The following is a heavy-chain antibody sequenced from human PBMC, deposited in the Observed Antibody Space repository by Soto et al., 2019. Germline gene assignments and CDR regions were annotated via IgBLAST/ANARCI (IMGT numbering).Heavy chain of an antibody. CDR3: AVGGSGKTALGVWAEYMDV. Sequence: PGASLRLSCAASGFTFSSYALSSVRHAPGKGLEWVSAISGSGGSTYYADSVKGRFTISRDNSKNTLYLQMNSLRAEDTAVYYCAVGGSGKTALGVWAEYMDVWGKGTTVTVSS. V-gene: IGHV3-23*01. J-gene: IGHJ6*03. CDR2: ISGSGGST. D-gene: IGHD3-10*01. CDR1: GFTFSSYA.